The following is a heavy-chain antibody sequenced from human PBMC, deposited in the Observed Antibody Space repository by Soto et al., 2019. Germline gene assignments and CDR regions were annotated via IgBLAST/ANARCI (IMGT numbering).Heavy chain of an antibody. V-gene: IGHV3-11*06. J-gene: IGHJ6*02. CDR2: ISSSSSYT. CDR1: GFTFSDYY. CDR3: ARQQLTQYYYYSMDV. Sequence: GGSLRLSCAASGFTFSDYYMSWIRQAPGKGLEWVSYISSSSSYTNYADSVKGRFTISRDNAKNSLYLQMNSLRAEDTAVYYCARQQLTQYYYYSMDVWGQGTTVTVS. D-gene: IGHD6-13*01.